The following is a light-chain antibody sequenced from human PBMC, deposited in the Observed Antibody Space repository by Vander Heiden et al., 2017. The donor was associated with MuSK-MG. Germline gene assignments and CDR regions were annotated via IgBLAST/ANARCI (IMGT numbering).Light chain of an antibody. CDR1: NLGSKC. V-gene: IGLV3-21*04. CDR2: YDG. Sequence: SYLLTHPPPVSVAPGNTARLTCWGHNLGSKCVHWYQQTPTPAPSPLMYYDGDRRSGIPERFSGSNSGNTATLTISRVEAGEEADYYCQVWDTSSDHLVFGGGTKLTVL. CDR3: QVWDTSSDHLV. J-gene: IGLJ3*02.